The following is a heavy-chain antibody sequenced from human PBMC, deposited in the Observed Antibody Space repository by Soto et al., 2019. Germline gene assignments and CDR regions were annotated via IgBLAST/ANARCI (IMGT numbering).Heavy chain of an antibody. CDR3: AHRINNFGSSRWHYFDY. D-gene: IGHD6-6*01. Sequence: SGPTLLNPTQTITLTCTFSGFSLSTSGVGVGWIRQPPGKALEWLALIYWDDDKRYSPSLKSRLTITKDTSKNQVVLTMTNMDPVDTATYYCAHRINNFGSSRWHYFDYWGQGTLVTVSS. CDR1: GFSLSTSGVG. CDR2: IYWDDDK. V-gene: IGHV2-5*02. J-gene: IGHJ4*02.